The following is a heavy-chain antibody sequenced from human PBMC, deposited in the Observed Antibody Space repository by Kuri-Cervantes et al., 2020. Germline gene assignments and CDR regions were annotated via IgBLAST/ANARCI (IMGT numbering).Heavy chain of an antibody. D-gene: IGHD3-10*01. V-gene: IGHV3-30*03. CDR1: GFSFSSYG. J-gene: IGHJ6*02. Sequence: GESLKISCAASGFSFSSYGMSWVRQAPGKGLEWVAVISYDGSNKYYADSVKGRFTISRDNSKNTLYLQMNSLRAEDTAVYYCARDPGSGSYQYYYYGMDVWGQGTTVTVSS. CDR3: ARDPGSGSYQYYYYGMDV. CDR2: ISYDGSNK.